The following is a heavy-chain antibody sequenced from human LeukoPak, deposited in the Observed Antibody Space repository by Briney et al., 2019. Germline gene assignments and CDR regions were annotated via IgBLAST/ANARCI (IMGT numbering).Heavy chain of an antibody. J-gene: IGHJ4*02. V-gene: IGHV3-23*01. CDR3: ARDKVHFWSGRYFDY. Sequence: PGGSLRLSCAASGFTFSSYAMNWVRQTPGKGLEWVSGVSGSGDTYYADSVKGRFTISRDNAKNSLYLQMNSLRAEDTAVYYCARDKVHFWSGRYFDYWGQGTLVTVSS. CDR2: VSGSGDT. D-gene: IGHD3-3*02. CDR1: GFTFSSYA.